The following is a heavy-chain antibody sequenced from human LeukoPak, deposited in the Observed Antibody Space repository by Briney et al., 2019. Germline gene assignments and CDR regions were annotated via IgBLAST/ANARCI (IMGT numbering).Heavy chain of an antibody. D-gene: IGHD1-26*01. V-gene: IGHV3-7*01. CDR1: GFTFGSYW. CDR3: AKTRWELLPEGLLDY. J-gene: IGHJ4*02. Sequence: PGGSLRLSCAASGFTFGSYWMSWVRQAPGKGLEWVANIKQDGSEKYYADSVKGRFTISRDNSKNTLYLQMNSLRAEDTAVYYCAKTRWELLPEGLLDYWGQGTLVTVSS. CDR2: IKQDGSEK.